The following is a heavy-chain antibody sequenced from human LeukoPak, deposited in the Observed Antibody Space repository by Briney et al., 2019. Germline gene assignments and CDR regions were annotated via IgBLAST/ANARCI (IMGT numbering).Heavy chain of an antibody. Sequence: GASVKVSFKASGYTFTSYDINWVGQATGQGVEWMGWMNPNSGNTGYAQKFQGRVTMTRNTSLRIAYIELRSLRSEDSAVYYCARGLKDYYYDSSGYVGWFDPWGQGTMVTVSS. CDR1: GYTFTSYD. CDR2: MNPNSGNT. CDR3: ARGLKDYYYDSSGYVGWFDP. D-gene: IGHD3-22*01. J-gene: IGHJ5*02. V-gene: IGHV1-8*01.